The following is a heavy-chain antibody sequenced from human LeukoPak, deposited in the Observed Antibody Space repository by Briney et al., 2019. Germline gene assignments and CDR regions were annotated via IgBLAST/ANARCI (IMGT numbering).Heavy chain of an antibody. CDR1: GFTFSSYS. V-gene: IGHV3-48*01. CDR2: ISSSSSTI. J-gene: IGHJ4*02. D-gene: IGHD3-10*01. Sequence: PGGSLRLSCAASGFTFSSYSMNWVRQAPGKGLEWVSYISSSSSTIYYADSVKGRFTISRDNAKNSLYLQMNSLRAEDTAVYYCAREGRDTMVRGQQNFDYWGQGTLVTVSS. CDR3: AREGRDTMVRGQQNFDY.